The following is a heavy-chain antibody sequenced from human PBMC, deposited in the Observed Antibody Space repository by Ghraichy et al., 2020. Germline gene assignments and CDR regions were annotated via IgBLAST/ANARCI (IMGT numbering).Heavy chain of an antibody. V-gene: IGHV3-48*02. J-gene: IGHJ6*02. Sequence: GGSLRLSCAASGFTFSSYSMNWVRQAPGKGLEWVSYISSSSSTIYYADSVKGRFTISRDNAKNSLYLQMNSLRDEDTAVYYCARDPSGKQLVPFHYYGMDVWGQGTTVTVSS. CDR2: ISSSSSTI. D-gene: IGHD6-6*01. CDR3: ARDPSGKQLVPFHYYGMDV. CDR1: GFTFSSYS.